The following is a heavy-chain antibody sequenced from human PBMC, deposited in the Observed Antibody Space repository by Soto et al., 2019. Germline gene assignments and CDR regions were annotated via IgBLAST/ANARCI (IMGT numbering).Heavy chain of an antibody. CDR2: IYIGGST. CDR1: GDSISIGGYS. Sequence: QLQLQESGSGLVKPSQTLSLTCDVSGDSISIGGYSWNWLRHPPGQGLQWIGYIYIGGSTYYNPSLKSRVIISVDRSKNHFSLNLTSVTAADTAVYYCARESRLGYRFFANWGQGILVTVSS. D-gene: IGHD5-12*01. V-gene: IGHV4-30-2*01. J-gene: IGHJ4*02. CDR3: ARESRLGYRFFAN.